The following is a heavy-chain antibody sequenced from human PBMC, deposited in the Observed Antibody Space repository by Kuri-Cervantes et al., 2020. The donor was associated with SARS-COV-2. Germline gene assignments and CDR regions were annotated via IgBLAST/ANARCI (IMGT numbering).Heavy chain of an antibody. CDR2: IWYDGSNK. Sequence: GESLKISCGASGFTFSSYGMHWVRQAPGKGLEWVAVIWYDGSNKYYADSVKGRFTISRDNSKNTLYLQMNSLRAEDTAVYYCAREYRETNQRKNAIDYWGQGTLVTVSS. CDR3: AREYRETNQRKNAIDY. D-gene: IGHD1-14*01. CDR1: GFTFSSYG. V-gene: IGHV3-33*01. J-gene: IGHJ4*02.